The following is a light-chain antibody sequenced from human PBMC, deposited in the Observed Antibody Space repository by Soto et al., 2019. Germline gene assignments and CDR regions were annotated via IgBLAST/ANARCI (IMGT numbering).Light chain of an antibody. Sequence: QSVLTQPPLASGTPGQRVTISCSGSTSNIGSKTVSWYQQLPGSAPRVLIYSNNQRPSGVPDRFSGSKSGTSASLAVNGLQSEDEADYYCAAWDDSLNGPLFGGGTKLTVL. V-gene: IGLV1-44*01. CDR1: TSNIGSKT. J-gene: IGLJ3*02. CDR3: AAWDDSLNGPL. CDR2: SNN.